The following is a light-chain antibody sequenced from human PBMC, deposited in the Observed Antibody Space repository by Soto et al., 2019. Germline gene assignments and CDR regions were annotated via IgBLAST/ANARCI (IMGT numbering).Light chain of an antibody. Sequence: QSVLTQPPSVSEAPGQRVTISCTGSSSNIGAGYEAHWYQQVPGTAPKLLIYENNNRPSGVPDRFSGSKSGTSASLAITGLQAEDEAAYYCQSYDSSPSGYVFGTGTKLTVL. CDR2: ENN. J-gene: IGLJ1*01. CDR1: SSNIGAGYE. V-gene: IGLV1-40*01. CDR3: QSYDSSPSGYV.